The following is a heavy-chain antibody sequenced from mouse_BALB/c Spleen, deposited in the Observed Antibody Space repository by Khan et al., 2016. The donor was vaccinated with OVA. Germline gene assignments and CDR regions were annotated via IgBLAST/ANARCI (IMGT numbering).Heavy chain of an antibody. D-gene: IGHD2-10*02. Sequence: VQLKESGAELVRPGALVKLSCKASDFNIKDYYMHWVKQRPEQGLEWIGWIDPENGETVYDPKFQGKAIMTADTSSNTAYLQLSCLASECTAVYYCARSEYSACFAYWGQGTLVTVSA. CDR3: ARSEYSACFAY. J-gene: IGHJ3*01. CDR1: DFNIKDYY. V-gene: IGHV14-1*02. CDR2: IDPENGET.